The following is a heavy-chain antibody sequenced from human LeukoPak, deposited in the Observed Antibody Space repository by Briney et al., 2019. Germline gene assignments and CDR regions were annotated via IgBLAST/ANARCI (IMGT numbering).Heavy chain of an antibody. CDR2: IRGSGVST. CDR3: AKQEMATIGPSDY. CDR1: GFNFNNYD. D-gene: IGHD5-24*01. V-gene: IGHV3-23*01. Sequence: GGSLRLSCAASGFNFNNYDMTWVRQAPGKGLEWVSGIRGSGVSTSYADSVKGRFTISRDNSKNTLYLQMNSLRAEDTAVYYCAKQEMATIGPSDYWGQGTLVTVSS. J-gene: IGHJ4*02.